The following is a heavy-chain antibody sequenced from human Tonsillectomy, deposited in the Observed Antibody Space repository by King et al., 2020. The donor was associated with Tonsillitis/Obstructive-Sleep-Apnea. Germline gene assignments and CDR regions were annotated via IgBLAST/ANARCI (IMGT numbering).Heavy chain of an antibody. CDR3: ARLVATHFFDY. CDR1: GYSFTSYW. D-gene: IGHD5-12*01. J-gene: IGHJ4*02. CDR2: IYPGDSDT. V-gene: IGHV5-51*01. Sequence: QLVQSGAEVKKPGESLKISCKGSGYSFTSYWIGWVRQMPGKGLEWMGIIYPGDSDTSYSPSLQGQVTISADKSINTAYLQGISLKASDTAMYYCARLVATHFFDYWAQGTLVTVSS.